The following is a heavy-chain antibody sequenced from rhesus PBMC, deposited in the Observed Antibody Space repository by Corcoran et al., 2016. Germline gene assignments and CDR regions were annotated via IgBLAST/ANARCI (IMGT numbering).Heavy chain of an antibody. V-gene: IGHV3S16*01. CDR3: TSGVTLGYYFDY. CDR2: ISSASSYI. D-gene: IGHD4-17*01. J-gene: IGHJ4*01. CDR1: GFTFSSYG. Sequence: EVQLVESGGGLVEPGGSLRLSCAASGFTFSSYGRGRVRQAPGKGLEWVSSISSASSYIYYADSVKVRFPISRDNAKNSLSLQMNSLRAEDTAVYYCTSGVTLGYYFDYWGQGVLVTVSS.